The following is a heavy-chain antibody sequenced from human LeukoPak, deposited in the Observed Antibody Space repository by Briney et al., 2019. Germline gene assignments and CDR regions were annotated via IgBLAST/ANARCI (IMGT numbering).Heavy chain of an antibody. D-gene: IGHD3-10*01. CDR3: AKEGTPQVSTWYDL. CDR2: ISYEGGTQ. V-gene: IGHV3-30*18. J-gene: IGHJ5*02. CDR1: GVTLSPYG. Sequence: GGSLRLSCAASGVTLSPYGMHWVRQAPGKGLEWGAVISYEGGTQHYADSVKGRFIISRDNPRNTLYLQVNILRTEDTAVYYCAKEGTPQVSTWYDLWGQGTQVIVSS.